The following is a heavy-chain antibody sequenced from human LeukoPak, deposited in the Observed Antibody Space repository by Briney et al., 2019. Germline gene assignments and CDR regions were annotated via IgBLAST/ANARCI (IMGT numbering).Heavy chain of an antibody. CDR2: ISSSSSYI. CDR1: GFTFSSYS. Sequence: GGSLRLSCAASGFTFSSYSMNWVRQAPGKGLEWVSSISSSSSYIYYADSVKGRFTISRDNAKNLLYLQMNSLRAEDTAVYYCASLYSSSWYGWFDPWGQGTLVTVSS. V-gene: IGHV3-21*01. CDR3: ASLYSSSWYGWFDP. J-gene: IGHJ5*02. D-gene: IGHD6-13*01.